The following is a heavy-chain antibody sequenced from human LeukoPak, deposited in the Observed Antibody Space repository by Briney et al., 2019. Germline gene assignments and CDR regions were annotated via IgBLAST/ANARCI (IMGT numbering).Heavy chain of an antibody. D-gene: IGHD3-10*01. V-gene: IGHV4-30-2*01. CDR2: IYHSGSN. CDR3: ARVGGATYYYGSGSSSVFDP. J-gene: IGHJ5*02. CDR1: GGSISSGGYS. Sequence: SQTLSLTCAVSGGSISSGGYSWTWIRQPPGKGLEWIGYIYHSGSNHYNPSLKSRVTISVDRSKNQFSLKLSSVTAADTAVYYCARVGGATYYYGSGSSSVFDPWGQGTLVTVSS.